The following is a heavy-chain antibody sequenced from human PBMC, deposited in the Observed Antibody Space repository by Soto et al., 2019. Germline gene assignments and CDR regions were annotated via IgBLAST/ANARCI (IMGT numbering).Heavy chain of an antibody. CDR3: ASLLGHYDILTGHIESDYYYYMDV. V-gene: IGHV4-59*08. J-gene: IGHJ6*03. Sequence: SETLSLTCTVSGGSISSYYWSWIRQPPGKGLEWIGYIYYSGSTNYNPSLKSRVTISVDTSKNQFSLKLSSVTAADTAVYYCASLLGHYDILTGHIESDYYYYMDVWGKGTTVTVSS. CDR1: GGSISSYY. CDR2: IYYSGST. D-gene: IGHD3-9*01.